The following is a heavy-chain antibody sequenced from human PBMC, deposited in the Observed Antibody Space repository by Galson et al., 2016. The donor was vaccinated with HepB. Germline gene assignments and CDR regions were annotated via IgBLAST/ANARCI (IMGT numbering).Heavy chain of an antibody. J-gene: IGHJ4*02. Sequence: SLRLSCAASGFDFSRYGMSWVRQAPGKGLEWVSGISGSGHAAFYADSVKGRFIVSRDNSKNMLYLQMDSLRAEDTAIYYCAKPRSSGWYEFDYWGQGTLVTVSS. D-gene: IGHD6-13*01. CDR2: ISGSGHAA. CDR1: GFDFSRYG. CDR3: AKPRSSGWYEFDY. V-gene: IGHV3-23*01.